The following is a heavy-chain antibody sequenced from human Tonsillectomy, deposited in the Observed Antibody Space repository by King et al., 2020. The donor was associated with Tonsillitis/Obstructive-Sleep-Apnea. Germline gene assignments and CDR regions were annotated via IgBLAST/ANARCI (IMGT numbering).Heavy chain of an antibody. V-gene: IGHV1-2*06. Sequence: VQLVQSGAEVKKPGASVKVSCKASGYTFTGYYLHWVRQAPGQGLEWMGRINPHSGGPNYAQKFQGRVPMTRETSISTAYMELSRLTADETAVYYWSRDGHRYGDFGYWGQGTLVAVSS. D-gene: IGHD4-17*01. J-gene: IGHJ4*02. CDR3: SRDGHRYGDFGY. CDR1: GYTFTGYY. CDR2: INPHSGGP.